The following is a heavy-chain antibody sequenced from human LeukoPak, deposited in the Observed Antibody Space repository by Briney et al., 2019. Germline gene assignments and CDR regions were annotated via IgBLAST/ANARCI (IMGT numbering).Heavy chain of an antibody. CDR3: ARSADGYICGLFDF. CDR2: INPNTGDT. V-gene: IGHV1-2*02. J-gene: IGHJ4*02. D-gene: IGHD5-18*01. Sequence: ASVKVSCKASGYTFTAYYMHWVRQAPGQGLEWMGWINPNTGDTNYAQNFQGRVTMNSDTSISTAYMELSSLRSDDTAVHYCARSADGYICGLFDFWGQGTLVTVSS. CDR1: GYTFTAYY.